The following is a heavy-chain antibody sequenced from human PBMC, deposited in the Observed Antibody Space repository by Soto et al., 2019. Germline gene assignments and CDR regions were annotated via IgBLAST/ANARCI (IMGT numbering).Heavy chain of an antibody. CDR2: IYNNRSF. CDR3: ARVPLDYSNSHYFDF. J-gene: IGHJ4*02. CDR1: GGSVSSGSFY. V-gene: IGHV4-61*01. Sequence: LSETLSLTCTVSGGSVSSGSFYWRWIRQPPWKGLEWIGFIYNNRSFNYNPSLKSRVTRSVDTSKHQFSLKLSSVTAADTAVYYCARVPLDYSNSHYFDFWGQGALVTVS. D-gene: IGHD6-6*01.